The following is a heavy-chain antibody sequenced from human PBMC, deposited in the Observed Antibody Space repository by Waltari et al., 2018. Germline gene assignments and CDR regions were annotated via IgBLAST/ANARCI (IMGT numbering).Heavy chain of an antibody. CDR3: ATQSWSNFEY. V-gene: IGHV3-7*01. J-gene: IGHJ4*02. CDR2: IKEDGSEK. Sequence: EVQLMESGGGLVQPGGSLRLSCAASEFTLAYYWVTWVRQAPGKGLEWVANIKEDGSEKYYVDSVKGRFTISRDNAKNSLYLQMSSLRVEDTAVYYCATQSWSNFEYWGQGTLVTVSS. D-gene: IGHD3-3*01. CDR1: EFTLAYYW.